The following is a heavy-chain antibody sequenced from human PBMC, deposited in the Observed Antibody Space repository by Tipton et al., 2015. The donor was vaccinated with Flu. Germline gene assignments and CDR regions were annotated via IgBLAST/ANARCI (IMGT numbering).Heavy chain of an antibody. Sequence: TLSLTCTVSGGSVSSGSYYWSWIRQPPGKGLEWIGYIYYTGSTKYNPSLKSRVTMSVDTSKNQFSLNLSPVTAAGTAVYYCARMGYCSGGSCYWDYWGQGTLVTVSS. CDR3: ARMGYCSGGSCYWDY. CDR1: GGSVSSGSYY. J-gene: IGHJ4*02. D-gene: IGHD2-15*01. CDR2: IYYTGST. V-gene: IGHV4-61*01.